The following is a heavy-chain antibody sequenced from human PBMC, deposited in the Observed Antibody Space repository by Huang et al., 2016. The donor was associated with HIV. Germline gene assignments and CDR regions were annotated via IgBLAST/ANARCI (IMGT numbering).Heavy chain of an antibody. Sequence: QVQLQESGPGLVKPSESLSLTCSVSGDSISSYYWSWIRQPPGKGLEWIGYIYYRGSTNYNPSLKSRLTISMDTSKNQFSLKLTSVTAADTAIYFCARRGVATNYFDHWGQGALVIVSS. CDR2: IYYRGST. D-gene: IGHD3-10*01. CDR1: GDSISSYY. J-gene: IGHJ4*02. CDR3: ARRGVATNYFDH. V-gene: IGHV4-59*01.